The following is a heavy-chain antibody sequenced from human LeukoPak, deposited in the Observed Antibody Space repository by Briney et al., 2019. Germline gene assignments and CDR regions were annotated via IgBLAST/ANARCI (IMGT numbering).Heavy chain of an antibody. D-gene: IGHD3-3*01. V-gene: IGHV4-4*09. J-gene: IGHJ5*01. CDR3: ARRLECDS. Sequence: SETLSLTCTVSGAPISSYYWSWIRQPPGKGLEWIGYIDSSGSPEYNPSLKSRVTISGDTSKNQFSLKLKSVTAADTAVYYCARRLECDSWGQGTLVTVSS. CDR2: IDSSGSP. CDR1: GAPISSYY.